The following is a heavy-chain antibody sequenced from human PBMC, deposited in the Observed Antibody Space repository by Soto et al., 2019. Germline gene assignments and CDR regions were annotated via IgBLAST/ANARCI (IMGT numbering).Heavy chain of an antibody. Sequence: SGPTLVNPTQTLTLTCTFSGFSLSTSGVAVGWIRQAPRKAPEWLAFIFWDVDNRYSPSLENRHTNTKDTSKNQGVLTMTNMDSVDTATYYCARIFDFWSGYYFSYWGRGTLVTVSS. D-gene: IGHD3-3*01. CDR1: GFSLSTSGVA. CDR3: ARIFDFWSGYYFSY. V-gene: IGHV2-5*02. J-gene: IGHJ4*02. CDR2: IFWDVDN.